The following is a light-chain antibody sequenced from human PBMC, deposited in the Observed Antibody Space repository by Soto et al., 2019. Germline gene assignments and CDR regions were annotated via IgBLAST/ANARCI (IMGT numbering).Light chain of an antibody. CDR1: QPVSSNF. CDR3: LQYRNLGA. J-gene: IGKJ1*01. V-gene: IGKV3-20*01. CDR2: DAS. Sequence: ELVLTQSPGTLSLSPGESATLSCRAGQPVSSNFLAWYQQRPGQAPRLLIYDASNRATGIPARFSGSGSGTEFTLTISRLESEDFAVYYCLQYRNLGAFGQGTKVDIK.